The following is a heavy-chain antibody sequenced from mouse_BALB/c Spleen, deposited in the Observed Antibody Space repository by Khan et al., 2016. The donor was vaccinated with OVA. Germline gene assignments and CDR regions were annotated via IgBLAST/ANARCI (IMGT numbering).Heavy chain of an antibody. CDR1: GYTFTNYG. CDR2: INTYTGEP. Sequence: QIQLVQSGPELKKPGETVKISCKASGYTFTNYGMNWVKQAPGKGLKWMGWINTYTGEPTYADDFKGRFAFSLETSASTAYLQINNLKNDDTATYSCARPPYLSYVMAFWGQGTSITVSS. V-gene: IGHV9-3-1*01. J-gene: IGHJ4*01. D-gene: IGHD2-10*01. CDR3: ARPPYLSYVMAF.